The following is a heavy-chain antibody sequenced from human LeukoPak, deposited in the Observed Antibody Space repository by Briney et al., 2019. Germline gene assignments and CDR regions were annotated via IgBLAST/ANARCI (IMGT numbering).Heavy chain of an antibody. CDR2: ISSSSSYI. CDR3: VRAGSEEYYFDY. D-gene: IGHD1-26*01. Sequence: GGSLRLSCAASGLTFSSYSMNWVRQAPGKGLEWVSSISSSSSYIYYADSVKGRFTISRDNAKNSLYLQMNSLRAEDTAVYYCVRAGSEEYYFDYWGQGTLVTVSS. CDR1: GLTFSSYS. V-gene: IGHV3-21*01. J-gene: IGHJ4*02.